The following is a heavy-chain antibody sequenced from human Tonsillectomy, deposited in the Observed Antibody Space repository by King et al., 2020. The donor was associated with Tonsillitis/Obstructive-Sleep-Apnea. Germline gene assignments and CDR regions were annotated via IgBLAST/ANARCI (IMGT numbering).Heavy chain of an antibody. D-gene: IGHD3-9*01. CDR1: GYTFTGYY. Sequence: QLVQSGAEVKKPGASVKVSCKASGYTFTGYYMHWVRQAPGQGLEWMGWINPNSGGTNYAQKFQGWVTMTRDTSISTTYLELSRLRSDDTAVYYCARDQGYDMLTGYPRYFDYWGQGTLVTVSS. V-gene: IGHV1-2*04. CDR2: INPNSGGT. J-gene: IGHJ4*02. CDR3: ARDQGYDMLTGYPRYFDY.